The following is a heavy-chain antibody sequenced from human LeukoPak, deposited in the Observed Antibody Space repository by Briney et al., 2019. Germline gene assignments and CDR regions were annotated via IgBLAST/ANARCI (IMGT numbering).Heavy chain of an antibody. CDR1: GGSISSGSYY. CDR2: IYTSGST. CDR3: ARDSSGWYDDNWFDP. V-gene: IGHV4-61*02. J-gene: IGHJ5*02. D-gene: IGHD6-19*01. Sequence: SQTLSLTCTVSGGSISSGSYYWSWIRQPAGKGLEWIGRIYTSGSTNYNPSLKSRVTISVDTSKNRFSLKLSSVTAADTAVYYCARDSSGWYDDNWFDPWGQGTLVTVSS.